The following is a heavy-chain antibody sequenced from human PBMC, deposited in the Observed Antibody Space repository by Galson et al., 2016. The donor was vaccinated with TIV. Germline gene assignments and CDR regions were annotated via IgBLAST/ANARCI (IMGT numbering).Heavy chain of an antibody. CDR1: RFILSTFA. J-gene: IGHJ4*02. D-gene: IGHD1-1*01. CDR3: AKEVQRRLHY. Sequence: SLRLSCAASRFILSTFATHWVRQAPGKGLEWVAVISYDGSSRYYADSVKGRFTISRDNSKNTLYLQMNSLRAEDTAVYYCAKEVQRRLHYWGQGTLVTVSS. V-gene: IGHV3-30-3*01. CDR2: ISYDGSSR.